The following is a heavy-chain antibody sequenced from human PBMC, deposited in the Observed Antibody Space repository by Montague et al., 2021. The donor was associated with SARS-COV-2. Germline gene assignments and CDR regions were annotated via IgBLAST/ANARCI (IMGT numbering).Heavy chain of an antibody. CDR1: GGSISSYY. CDR3: ARGRDQLGWFDP. CDR2: MSYSGTT. Sequence: SETLSLTCTVSGGSISSYYWSWIRQPPGKGLEWIGYMSYSGTTNYNPSLRSRLTMSIDTSKDQLSLKLSSLTAADAAVYYCARGRDQLGWFDPWGQGTLVTASS. V-gene: IGHV4-59*01. D-gene: IGHD7-27*01. J-gene: IGHJ5*02.